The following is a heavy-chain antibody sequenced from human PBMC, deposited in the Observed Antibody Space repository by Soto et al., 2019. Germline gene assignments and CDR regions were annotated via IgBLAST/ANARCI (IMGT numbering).Heavy chain of an antibody. Sequence: ASVKVSCKASGYTFTGYYMHWVRQAPGQGLEWMGWINPNSGGTNYAQKFQGWVTMTRDTSISTAYMELSRLRSDDTAVYYCARDKGPGFLDWFLEYWGKGTLVTVSS. CDR3: ARDKGPGFLDWFLEY. CDR1: GYTFTGYY. V-gene: IGHV1-2*04. D-gene: IGHD3-3*01. CDR2: INPNSGGT. J-gene: IGHJ4*02.